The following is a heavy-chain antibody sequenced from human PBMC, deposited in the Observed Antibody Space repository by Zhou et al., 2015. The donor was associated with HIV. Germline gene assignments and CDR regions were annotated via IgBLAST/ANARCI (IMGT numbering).Heavy chain of an antibody. V-gene: IGHV1-18*01. CDR1: GYTFINYG. CDR3: ARDRYFDY. J-gene: IGHJ4*02. CDR2: INSYNGDT. Sequence: QVQLVQSGAEVKKPGASVKVSCEASGYTFINYGISWVRQAPGQGLEWMGWINSYNGDTDYELKFEGRITMTTDTSTGTAYMELRSLRSDDTAIYYCARDRYFDYWGQGTLVTVSS.